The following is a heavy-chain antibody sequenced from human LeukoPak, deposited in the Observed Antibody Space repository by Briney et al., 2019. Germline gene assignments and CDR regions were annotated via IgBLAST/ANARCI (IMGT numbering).Heavy chain of an antibody. CDR1: GGSISSGSYY. CDR3: AGGKDTAMVPIY. D-gene: IGHD5-18*01. V-gene: IGHV4-61*02. Sequence: SETLSLTCTVSGGSISSGSYYWSWIRQPAGKGLEWIGRIYTSGSTNYNPSLKSRVTISVDTSKNQFSLKLSSVTAADTAVYYCAGGKDTAMVPIYWGQGTLVTVSS. J-gene: IGHJ4*02. CDR2: IYTSGST.